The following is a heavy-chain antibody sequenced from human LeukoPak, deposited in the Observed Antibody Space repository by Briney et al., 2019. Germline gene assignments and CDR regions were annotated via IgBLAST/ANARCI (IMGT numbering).Heavy chain of an antibody. CDR2: ISYDGSNK. Sequence: PGRSLRLSCAASGFTFSSYGMHWVRQAPGKGLEWVAVISYDGSNKYYADSVKGRFTISRDNSKNTLYLQMSTLRPEDTAVYYCAKDGLQSTTSGVHLDSWGQGTLVTVSS. D-gene: IGHD5/OR15-5a*01. CDR1: GFTFSSYG. CDR3: AKDGLQSTTSGVHLDS. V-gene: IGHV3-30*18. J-gene: IGHJ5*01.